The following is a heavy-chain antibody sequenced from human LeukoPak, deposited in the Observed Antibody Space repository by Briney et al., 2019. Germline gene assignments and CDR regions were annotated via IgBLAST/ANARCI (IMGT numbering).Heavy chain of an antibody. CDR3: ARAGALGGHDF. Sequence: SETLSHTCAVSGYSITSSNSWSWVRQPPEKGLEWIGEIYHSGNTNYNPPLKSRVTISFDKPKNQFSLKLKSVTAADTAVYYCARAGALGGHDFWGQGSLVTVSS. J-gene: IGHJ4*02. D-gene: IGHD3-16*01. CDR2: IYHSGNT. CDR1: GYSITSSNS. V-gene: IGHV4-4*02.